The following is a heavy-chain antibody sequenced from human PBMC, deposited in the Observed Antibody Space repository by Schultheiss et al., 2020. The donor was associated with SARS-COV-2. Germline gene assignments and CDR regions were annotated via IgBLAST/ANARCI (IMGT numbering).Heavy chain of an antibody. D-gene: IGHD1-26*01. CDR1: GYTFTGYY. V-gene: IGHV1-2*02. CDR2: INPNSGGT. CDR3: AREGWALERYYRGAFDI. Sequence: ASVKVSCKASGYTFTGYYMHWVRQAPGQGLEWMGWINPNSGGTNYAQKFQGRVTMTRDTSISTAYMELSRLRSDDTAVYYCAREGWALERYYRGAFDIWGQGTMVTVSS. J-gene: IGHJ3*02.